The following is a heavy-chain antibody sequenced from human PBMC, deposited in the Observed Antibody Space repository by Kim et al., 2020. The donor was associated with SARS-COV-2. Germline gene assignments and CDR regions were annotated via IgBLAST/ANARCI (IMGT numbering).Heavy chain of an antibody. J-gene: IGHJ6*02. D-gene: IGHD3-10*01. CDR3: ARVPSGRFGLKLGGSYYYYGMDV. CDR1: GGIFRSFA. V-gene: IGHV1-69*13. CDR2: IIPAFGKT. Sequence: SVKVSCKASGGIFRSFAFTWVRQAPGQGLEWMGGIIPAFGKTHNAQKFQGRVTITADESTNTVNLDLSSLRFGDTAMYYCARVPSGRFGLKLGGSYYYYGMDVWGQGTTVTVSS.